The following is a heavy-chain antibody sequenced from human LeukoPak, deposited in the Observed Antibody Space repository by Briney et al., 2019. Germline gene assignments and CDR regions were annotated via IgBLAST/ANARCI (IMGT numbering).Heavy chain of an antibody. CDR1: GFTFSSYG. J-gene: IGHJ4*02. D-gene: IGHD6-13*01. CDR3: ARDSYSSSYHRY. Sequence: PGGSLRLSCAASGFTFSSYGMSWVRQAPGKGLEWVSAISGSGGSTYYADSVKGRFTISRDNAKNSLYLQMNSLRAEDTAVYYCARDSYSSSYHRYWGQGTLVTVSS. CDR2: ISGSGGST. V-gene: IGHV3-23*01.